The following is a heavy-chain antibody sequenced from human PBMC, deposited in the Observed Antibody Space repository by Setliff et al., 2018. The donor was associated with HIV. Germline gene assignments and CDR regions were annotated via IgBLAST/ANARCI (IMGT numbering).Heavy chain of an antibody. CDR1: GGSISTSY. CDR3: AREHCSGGSCNGFDI. V-gene: IGHV4-4*09. J-gene: IGHJ3*02. D-gene: IGHD2-15*01. CDR2: IYISGTT. Sequence: TSETLSLTCTVSGGSISTSYWNWIRQPPGKGLEWIAYIYISGTTNYNPSLKSRVTISLDTSRNQFSLKLGPVTAADTAMYYCAREHCSGGSCNGFDIWGQGTMVTVSS.